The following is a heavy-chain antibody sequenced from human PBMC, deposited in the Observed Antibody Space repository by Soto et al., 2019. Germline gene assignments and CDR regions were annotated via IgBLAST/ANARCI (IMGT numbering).Heavy chain of an antibody. CDR3: AGPGTEEGNFDY. Sequence: HLQLQESGPGLLKPSETLSLTCTVSGGSISSSSYYWGWIRQPPGKGLEWIGSIYYSGTTYYNPSLKAPSPISVDTSRNHSSLKLGSGPAADTAVYYCAGPGTEEGNFDYWGQGTLVTVSS. CDR2: IYYSGTT. CDR1: GGSISSSSYY. V-gene: IGHV4-39*02. J-gene: IGHJ4*02.